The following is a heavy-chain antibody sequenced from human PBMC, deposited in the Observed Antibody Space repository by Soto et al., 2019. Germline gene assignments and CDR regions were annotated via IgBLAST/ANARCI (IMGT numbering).Heavy chain of an antibody. D-gene: IGHD6-19*01. J-gene: IGHJ4*02. V-gene: IGHV3-30*18. CDR1: GFTFSVFG. CDR3: AKNITVPPSADSRGRGALIDH. Sequence: QVHLVESGGGVVQPGGSLRLSCAASGFTFSVFGMHWVRQAPGKGPEWVAVISHDGNSKHYADSVKGRFSISRDNARNTVSLLMDSLRPEDTGLYYCAKNITVPPSADSRGRGALIDHWGQGTLVTVSS. CDR2: ISHDGNSK.